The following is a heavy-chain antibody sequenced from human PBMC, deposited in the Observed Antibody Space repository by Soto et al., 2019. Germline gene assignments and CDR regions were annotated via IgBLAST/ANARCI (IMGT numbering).Heavy chain of an antibody. CDR2: IDGSGGST. Sequence: EVHLLESGGGLVQPGGCLRVSCAASGITFNNYAMSWVRQAPGKGLEWVSGIDGSGGSTYYADSVKGRFTVSRDNSKNTLYVQMNSLRAEDTAVYYCAKREGYGSVDYWGQGTLVAVSS. J-gene: IGHJ4*02. CDR3: AKREGYGSVDY. CDR1: GITFNNYA. D-gene: IGHD1-1*01. V-gene: IGHV3-23*01.